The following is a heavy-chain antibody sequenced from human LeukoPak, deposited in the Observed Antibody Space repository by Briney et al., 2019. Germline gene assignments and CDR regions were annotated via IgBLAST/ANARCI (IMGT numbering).Heavy chain of an antibody. CDR2: IYYRGST. CDR1: GGSIRSYY. D-gene: IGHD4-17*01. CDR3: ARGGDYGDLTYFDY. Sequence: RSETLSLTCTVSGGSIRSYYWSWIRQPPGKGLEWIGYIYYRGSTNYNPSLTSRVTFSVDTSKNQFSLKLNSVTAADTAVYYCARGGDYGDLTYFDYWGQGTVVTLSS. V-gene: IGHV4-59*01. J-gene: IGHJ4*02.